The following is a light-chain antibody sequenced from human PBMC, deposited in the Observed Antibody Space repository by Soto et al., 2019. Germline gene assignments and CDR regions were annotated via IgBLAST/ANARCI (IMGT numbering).Light chain of an antibody. Sequence: DIPMTQSPSTLSASVGDRVTITCRASQSISSWLAWYQQKPGKAPKLLIYDASSLESGVPSRFSGSGSGPEFTLTISSLQPDDFATYYCQEYNSYPYTFGQGTKLQIK. CDR2: DAS. V-gene: IGKV1-5*01. CDR1: QSISSW. J-gene: IGKJ2*01. CDR3: QEYNSYPYT.